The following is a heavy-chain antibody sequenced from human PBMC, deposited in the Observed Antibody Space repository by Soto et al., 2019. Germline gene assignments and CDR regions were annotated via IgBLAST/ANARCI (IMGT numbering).Heavy chain of an antibody. CDR3: ARDRGITMVLGVIGYYGMDV. D-gene: IGHD3-10*01. Sequence: QVQLVQSGAEVKKPGASVKVSCKASGYTFTSYGISWVRQAPGQGLEWMGWISAYNGNTNYAQKLQGRVTKTPDTGTSTAYIELRGLRSDDTAVYYCARDRGITMVLGVIGYYGMDVWGQGTTVTVSS. V-gene: IGHV1-18*01. CDR2: ISAYNGNT. CDR1: GYTFTSYG. J-gene: IGHJ6*02.